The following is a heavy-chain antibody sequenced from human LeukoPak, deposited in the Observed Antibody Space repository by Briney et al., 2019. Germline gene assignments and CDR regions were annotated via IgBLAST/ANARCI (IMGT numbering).Heavy chain of an antibody. V-gene: IGHV4-4*07. CDR1: GGSISSFY. J-gene: IGHJ5*02. CDR3: ARGGSSWYNWFDP. CDR2: IYSSGST. D-gene: IGHD6-13*01. Sequence: SETLSLTCTVSGGSISSFYWNWIRQSAGKGLEWIGRIYSSGSTNYNPSLNSRVTMSIDTSKNQFSLNLSSVSAADTAMYFCARGGSSWYNWFDPWGQGTLVTVSS.